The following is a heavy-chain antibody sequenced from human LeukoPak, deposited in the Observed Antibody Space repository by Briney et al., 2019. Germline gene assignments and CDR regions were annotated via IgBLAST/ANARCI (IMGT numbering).Heavy chain of an antibody. Sequence: GGSLRLSCAASGFTFSSYAMSWVRQAPGKGLGWVSAISGSVGSTYYADSVKGRFTISTDNSKNTLYLQMNSLRAEDTAVYYCAKDASSYFEVYYFDYWGQGTLVTVSS. CDR1: GFTFSSYA. CDR3: AKDASSYFEVYYFDY. V-gene: IGHV3-23*01. CDR2: ISGSVGST. D-gene: IGHD3-9*01. J-gene: IGHJ4*02.